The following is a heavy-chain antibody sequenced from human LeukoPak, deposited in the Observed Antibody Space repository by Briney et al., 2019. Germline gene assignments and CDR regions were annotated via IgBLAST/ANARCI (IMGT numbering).Heavy chain of an antibody. J-gene: IGHJ4*02. CDR1: GYYFFSYG. D-gene: IGHD1-26*01. CDR3: ARDCIGCHGFDS. CDR2: VSAYADNT. Sequence: ASVKVSCKASGYYFFSYGITWVRQAPGQGLEWMGWVSAYADNTNYVQKFQGRVTMTTDTSTSTAYMELRSLRSDDTAVYYCARDCIGCHGFDSWGQGTLVTVSS. V-gene: IGHV1-18*01.